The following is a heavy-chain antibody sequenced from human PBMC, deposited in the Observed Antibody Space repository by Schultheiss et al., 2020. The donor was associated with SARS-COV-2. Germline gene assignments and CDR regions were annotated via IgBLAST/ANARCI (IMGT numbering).Heavy chain of an antibody. Sequence: GESLKISCAASGFTFSDYYMSWICQAPGKGLEWVAVISYDGSNKYYADSVKGRFTISRDNAKNSLYLQMNSLRAEDTAVYYCARESLGSPDENWFDPWGQGTLVTVSS. V-gene: IGHV3-30*03. CDR2: ISYDGSNK. CDR1: GFTFSDYY. D-gene: IGHD3-16*02. CDR3: ARESLGSPDENWFDP. J-gene: IGHJ5*02.